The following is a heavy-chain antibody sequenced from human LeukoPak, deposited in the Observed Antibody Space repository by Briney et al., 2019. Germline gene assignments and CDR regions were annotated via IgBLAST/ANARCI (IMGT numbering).Heavy chain of an antibody. CDR1: GYIFHNYG. Sequence: ASVKVSCKASGYIFHNYGIGWVRQAPGQGLKWMGWISGYNGNTNYAQKLQDRVTMTTDTSTNTAYMELRSLGSDDTAVYYCARDDENMAAKFVSGADYRGQGTLVTVSS. V-gene: IGHV1-18*01. CDR3: ARDDENMAAKFVSGADY. D-gene: IGHD6-6*01. J-gene: IGHJ4*02. CDR2: ISGYNGNT.